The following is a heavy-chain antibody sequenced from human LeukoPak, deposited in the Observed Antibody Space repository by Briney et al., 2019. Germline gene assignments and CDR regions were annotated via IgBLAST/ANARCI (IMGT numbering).Heavy chain of an antibody. CDR1: GYNFTGYY. Sequence: ASVKVSCKASGYNFTGYYMHWVRQAPGQGLEWMGWINPKSGGPNYAQKFQGRVTMTRDTSINTAYMDLSRLRSDDTAVYYCASQGAVVPAATPYWGQGTLVTVSS. V-gene: IGHV1-2*02. CDR2: INPKSGGP. D-gene: IGHD2-2*01. J-gene: IGHJ4*02. CDR3: ASQGAVVPAATPY.